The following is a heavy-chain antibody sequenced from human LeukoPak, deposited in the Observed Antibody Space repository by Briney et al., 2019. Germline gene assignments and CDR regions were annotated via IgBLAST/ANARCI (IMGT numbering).Heavy chain of an antibody. Sequence: PGGSLRLSCEASGFTFEDYGMTWVRQRPGKGLEYVCEINWNGDNPVYENSLRGRFTISRDNAKNSVYLQMSSLRVDDTAFYYCARRSVAGATTGYYYDSWGQGTLVTVSS. CDR3: ARRSVAGATTGYYYDS. V-gene: IGHV3-20*04. D-gene: IGHD1-26*01. J-gene: IGHJ4*02. CDR1: GFTFEDYG. CDR2: INWNGDNP.